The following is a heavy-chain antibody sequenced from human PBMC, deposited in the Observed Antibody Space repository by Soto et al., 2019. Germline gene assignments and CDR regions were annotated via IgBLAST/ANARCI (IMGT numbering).Heavy chain of an antibody. J-gene: IGHJ6*02. D-gene: IGHD1-26*01. V-gene: IGHV1-58*02. CDR1: GFDFISSV. CDR3: SSDRADTDVGRFV. CDR2: IVAYSGQT. Sequence: QMQLVQSVPEVKKPGTSVKFSCRASGFDFISSVIPWVRQARGQGLEWIGWIVAYSGQTHYEQKFQHRVSITSDTSTGTAYIELTSLSSEDTAVYYGSSDRADTDVGRFVWGQGTTVTVSS.